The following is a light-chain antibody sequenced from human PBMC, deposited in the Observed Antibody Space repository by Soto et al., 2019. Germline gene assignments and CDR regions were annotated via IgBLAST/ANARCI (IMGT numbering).Light chain of an antibody. V-gene: IGKV3-20*01. CDR3: PQYRRSPAA. CDR1: QSVSSNY. J-gene: IGKJ3*01. CDR2: RAS. Sequence: YCRASQSVSSNYLAWYQQKPGQAPKVLIYRASSRATGIPDRFSVSGYRADSNVIVRRPQPSGFAAHPCPQYRRSPAAFDPGTKVDIK.